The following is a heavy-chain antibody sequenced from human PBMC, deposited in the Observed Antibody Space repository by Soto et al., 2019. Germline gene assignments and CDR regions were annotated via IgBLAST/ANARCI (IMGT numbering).Heavy chain of an antibody. V-gene: IGHV4-30-2*01. Sequence: KLSETLSLTCTVSNGSVSSGTYSWSWVRQPPGKGLEWIGYIYYSGTTYYTPSLKSRLTMSMDRANDHFSLNLTSVTAADTAVYFCDRGHYYYGMDVWGQGITVTVSS. J-gene: IGHJ6*02. CDR3: DRGHYYYGMDV. CDR1: NGSVSSGTYS. CDR2: IYYSGTT.